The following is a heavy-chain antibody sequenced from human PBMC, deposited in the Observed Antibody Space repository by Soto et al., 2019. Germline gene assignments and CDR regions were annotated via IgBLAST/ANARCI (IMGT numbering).Heavy chain of an antibody. Sequence: EVQLLESGGGLVQPGGSLRLSCAASGFTFSSYAMSWVRQVPGKGLEWVSVISGSGGSTYSADSVKGRFTISRDNSKNTLYLQMNSLRAEDTAVYYCAKRTVGWYFDLWGRGTLVTVSS. V-gene: IGHV3-23*01. CDR1: GFTFSSYA. CDR2: ISGSGGST. J-gene: IGHJ2*01. CDR3: AKRTVGWYFDL. D-gene: IGHD4-17*01.